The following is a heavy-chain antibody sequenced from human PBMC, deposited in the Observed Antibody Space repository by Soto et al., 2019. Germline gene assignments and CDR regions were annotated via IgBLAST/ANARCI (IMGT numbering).Heavy chain of an antibody. CDR2: MKPNSGNT. Sequence: QVQLVQSGAEVKKPGASVKVSCKASGYTFTSYDINWVRQATGQGLEWMGWMKPNSGNTGYAQKFQGRDTMTRNTSISKAYMELSSLRFEDTAVYYCARGHYDFWSGYYPLYGMDVWGQGTTVTVSS. CDR1: GYTFTSYD. J-gene: IGHJ6*02. D-gene: IGHD3-3*01. CDR3: ARGHYDFWSGYYPLYGMDV. V-gene: IGHV1-8*01.